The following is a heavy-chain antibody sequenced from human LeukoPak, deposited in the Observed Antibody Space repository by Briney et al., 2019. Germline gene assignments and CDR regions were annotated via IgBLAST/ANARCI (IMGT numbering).Heavy chain of an antibody. CDR1: GFTFSSYA. D-gene: IGHD6-13*01. Sequence: GRSLRLSCAASGFTFSSYAMSWVRQAPGKGLEWVSAISGSGGSTYYADSVKGRFTISRDNSKNTLYLQMNSLRAEDTAVYYCARSTSSSWYISSLDYWGQGTLVTVSS. CDR3: ARSTSSSWYISSLDY. V-gene: IGHV3-23*01. J-gene: IGHJ4*02. CDR2: ISGSGGST.